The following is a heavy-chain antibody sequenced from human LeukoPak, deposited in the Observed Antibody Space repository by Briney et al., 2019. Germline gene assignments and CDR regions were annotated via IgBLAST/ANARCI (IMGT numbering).Heavy chain of an antibody. CDR1: GGSISSYY. CDR2: IYYSGST. V-gene: IGHV4-59*12. D-gene: IGHD3-22*01. CDR3: ARGYYDSSGYEVFDY. J-gene: IGHJ4*02. Sequence: SETLSLTCTVSGGSISSYYWSWIRQPPGKGLEWIGYIYYSGSTNYNPSLKSRVTISVDKSKNQFSLKLSSVTAADTAVYYCARGYYDSSGYEVFDYWGQGTLVTVSS.